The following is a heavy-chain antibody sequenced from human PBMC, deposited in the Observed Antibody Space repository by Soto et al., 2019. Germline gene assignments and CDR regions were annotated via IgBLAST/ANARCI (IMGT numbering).Heavy chain of an antibody. V-gene: IGHV1-3*01. Sequence: QVQLVQSGAEVKKPGASVKVSCKASGYTFTNYGIHWVRQAPGQRLEWMGWINAANGYTKYSQKFQGRVTITRDTSASIAYMELSSLRSEDTAVYYCARGIAVAGNYWGQGTLVIVSS. CDR2: INAANGYT. CDR3: ARGIAVAGNY. J-gene: IGHJ4*02. D-gene: IGHD6-19*01. CDR1: GYTFTNYG.